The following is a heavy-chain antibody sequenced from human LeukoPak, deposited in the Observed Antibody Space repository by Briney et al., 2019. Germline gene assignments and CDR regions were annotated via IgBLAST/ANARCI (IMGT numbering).Heavy chain of an antibody. D-gene: IGHD3-9*01. CDR2: FDPEDGET. J-gene: IGHJ4*02. CDR3: ATGRGRYFVVALDY. V-gene: IGHV1-24*01. CDR1: GYTFTSYY. Sequence: ASVKVSCKASGYTFTSYYMHWVRQAPGKGLEWMGGFDPEDGETIYAQKFQGRVTMTEDTSTDTAYMELSSLRSEDTAVYYCATGRGRYFVVALDYWGQGTLVTVSS.